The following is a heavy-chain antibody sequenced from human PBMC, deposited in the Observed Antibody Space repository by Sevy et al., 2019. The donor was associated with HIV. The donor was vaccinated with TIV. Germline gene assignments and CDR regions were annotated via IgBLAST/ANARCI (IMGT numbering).Heavy chain of an antibody. D-gene: IGHD3-22*01. CDR2: ISGSGGST. CDR3: ASTIDYDSSGYYFNFDY. CDR1: GFTFNSYA. V-gene: IGHV3-23*01. J-gene: IGHJ4*02. Sequence: GGSLRLSCAASGFTFNSYAMGWVRQAPGQGLEWVSGISGSGGSTYYADSVKGRFTISRDNSKNTLYLQMKSLRAEDTAAYYCASTIDYDSSGYYFNFDYWGQGILVTVSS.